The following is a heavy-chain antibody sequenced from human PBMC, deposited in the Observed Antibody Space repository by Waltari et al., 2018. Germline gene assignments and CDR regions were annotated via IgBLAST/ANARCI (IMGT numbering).Heavy chain of an antibody. Sequence: EVQLVESGGGLVKPGGSLRLSCAASGFTFSNAWMSWVRQAPGKGLEWVANINPDGSDKYYVDSVKGRFTISRDDAKNSLYLEMNSLRAEDTAVYYCVRSVDPWGQGTLVTVSS. V-gene: IGHV3-7*01. CDR1: GFTFSNAW. CDR3: VRSVDP. D-gene: IGHD4-17*01. CDR2: INPDGSDK. J-gene: IGHJ5*02.